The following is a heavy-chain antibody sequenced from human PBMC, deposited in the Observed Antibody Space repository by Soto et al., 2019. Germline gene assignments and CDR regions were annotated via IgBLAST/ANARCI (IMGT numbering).Heavy chain of an antibody. V-gene: IGHV1-69*13. CDR1: GGTFSSYA. CDR2: IIPIFGTA. J-gene: IGHJ6*02. D-gene: IGHD2-2*02. Sequence: SVKVSCKASGGTFSSYAISWVRQAPGQGLEWMGGIIPIFGTANYAQKFQGRVTITADESTSTAYMELSSLRSEDTAVYYCARDLRDIVVVPAAIGRQFRYYYYGMDVWGQGTTVTVSS. CDR3: ARDLRDIVVVPAAIGRQFRYYYYGMDV.